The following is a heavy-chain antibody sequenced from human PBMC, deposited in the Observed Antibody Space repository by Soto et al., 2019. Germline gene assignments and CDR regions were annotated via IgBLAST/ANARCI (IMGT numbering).Heavy chain of an antibody. J-gene: IGHJ4*02. CDR2: IYYVGTT. Sequence: PSETLSLTCTVSGGSISTSNYYWGWFRHPPGNGLDWIGNIYYVGTTYYNPSLKSRVTISVDTSKNQFSLKLNSVTAADTAVYYCATFVVPASRHTDFDLWGQGTLVTV. CDR1: GGSISTSNYY. V-gene: IGHV4-39*01. CDR3: ATFVVPASRHTDFDL. D-gene: IGHD2-21*02.